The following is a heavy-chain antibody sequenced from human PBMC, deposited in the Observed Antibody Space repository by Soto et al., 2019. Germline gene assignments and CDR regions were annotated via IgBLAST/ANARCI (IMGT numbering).Heavy chain of an antibody. D-gene: IGHD6-13*01. J-gene: IGHJ3*02. Sequence: PGGSLRLSCEASGFTFRSYAMSWVRQAPGKGLEWVSGISGSGGSTYYADSVKGRFTISRDTSTSTVYMELSSLRSEDTAVYYCASSSPGSRTLMDIWGQGTMVTVSS. CDR3: ASSSPGSRTLMDI. CDR1: GFTFRSYA. V-gene: IGHV3-23*01. CDR2: ISGSGGST.